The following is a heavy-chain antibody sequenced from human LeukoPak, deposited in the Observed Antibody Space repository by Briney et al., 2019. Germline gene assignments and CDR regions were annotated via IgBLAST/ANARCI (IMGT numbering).Heavy chain of an antibody. CDR2: IYHSGST. J-gene: IGHJ5*02. V-gene: IGHV4-38-2*01. CDR1: GYSISRGYY. CDR3: ARRTVGNWFDP. D-gene: IGHD1-26*01. Sequence: KPSETLSLTCAVSGYSISRGYYWGWIRQPPGKGLEWIGSIYHSGSTYYNPSLKSRVTISVDTSKNQFSLKLSSVTAADTAVYYCARRTVGNWFDPWGQGTLVTVSS.